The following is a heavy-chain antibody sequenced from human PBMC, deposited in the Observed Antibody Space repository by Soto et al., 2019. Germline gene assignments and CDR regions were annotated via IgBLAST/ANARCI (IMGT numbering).Heavy chain of an antibody. Sequence: QVQLVKSGAEEKKPGASVKVSCKAFGYTFTSYAMHWVRQAPGQRLEWMGWINAGNGNTKYSQKFQGRVTITRDTSASTAYMELSSLRSEDTAVYYCARGITLPTPLDYWGQGTLVTVSS. CDR3: ARGITLPTPLDY. CDR1: GYTFTSYA. V-gene: IGHV1-3*05. D-gene: IGHD1-20*01. CDR2: INAGNGNT. J-gene: IGHJ4*02.